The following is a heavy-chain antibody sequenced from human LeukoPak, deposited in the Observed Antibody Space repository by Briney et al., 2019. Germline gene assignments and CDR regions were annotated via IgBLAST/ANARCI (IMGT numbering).Heavy chain of an antibody. D-gene: IGHD2-2*01. Sequence: GESLKISCEGSGYSFTSYWIAWVRQMPGKGLEWMGIIFPGDSDTRYSPSFQGQVTISADKSISTAYLQWSSLKASDTAMYYCARPSSRGGDCSSTSCYLSYWGQGTLVTVSS. CDR1: GYSFTSYW. CDR2: IFPGDSDT. J-gene: IGHJ4*02. V-gene: IGHV5-51*01. CDR3: ARPSSRGGDCSSTSCYLSY.